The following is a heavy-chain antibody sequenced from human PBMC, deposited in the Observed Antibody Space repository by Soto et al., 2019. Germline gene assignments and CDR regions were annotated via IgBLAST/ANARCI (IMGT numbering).Heavy chain of an antibody. CDR2: ICTGGTT. J-gene: IGHJ6*02. CDR3: ARLGSKSFYYATDV. Sequence: QLQESGPGLVKPSETLSLTCTVSGASISSFCWTWIRQPPGQGLEWIGYICTGGTTKYNPSLKSQVTTAVDKSKNKFSLKLTSVSAADTAVYYCARLGSKSFYYATDVWGQWTTVTVYS. D-gene: IGHD4-4*01. CDR1: GASISSFC. V-gene: IGHV4-4*09.